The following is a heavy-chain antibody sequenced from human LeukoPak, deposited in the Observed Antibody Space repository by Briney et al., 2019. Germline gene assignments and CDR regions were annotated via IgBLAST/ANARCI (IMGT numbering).Heavy chain of an antibody. CDR3: ARDRRGYYYYYGMDV. V-gene: IGHV1-3*01. CDR2: INAGNGNT. Sequence: GASVKVSCKASGYTFTNYPMHWVRLAPGQRLEWMGWINAGNGNTKCSQKFQGRVTITRDTSASTAYLELSSLTSEDTAVYYCARDRRGYYYYYGMDVWGQGTTVTVSS. J-gene: IGHJ6*02. D-gene: IGHD2/OR15-2a*01. CDR1: GYTFTNYP.